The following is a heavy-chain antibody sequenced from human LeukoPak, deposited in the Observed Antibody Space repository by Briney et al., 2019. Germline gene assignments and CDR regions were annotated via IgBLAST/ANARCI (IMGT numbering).Heavy chain of an antibody. CDR2: TIPIFGRA. Sequence: GASGKVSCKSSDGTFSINTNSWVRQAPGQGLELMGGTIPIFGRANYAQKFQGRVTITADESTSTAYMELSSLRSEDTAVYYCARCPYTIFGVVSLNSDRYYYYGMDVWGQGTTVTVSS. J-gene: IGHJ6*02. CDR1: DGTFSINT. CDR3: ARCPYTIFGVVSLNSDRYYYYGMDV. V-gene: IGHV1-69*01. D-gene: IGHD3-3*01.